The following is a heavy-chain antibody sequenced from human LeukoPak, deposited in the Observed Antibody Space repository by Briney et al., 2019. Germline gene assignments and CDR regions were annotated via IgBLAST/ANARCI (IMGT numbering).Heavy chain of an antibody. Sequence: SSQTLSLTCTVSGGSISSGGYYWSWIRQHPGKGLEWIEYIYYSGSTYYNPSLKSRVTISVDTSKNQFSLKLSSVTAADTAVYYCARGRLRLGELSFGFDYWGQGTLVTVSS. CDR3: ARGRLRLGELSFGFDY. D-gene: IGHD3-16*02. J-gene: IGHJ4*02. CDR1: GGSISSGGYY. CDR2: IYYSGST. V-gene: IGHV4-31*03.